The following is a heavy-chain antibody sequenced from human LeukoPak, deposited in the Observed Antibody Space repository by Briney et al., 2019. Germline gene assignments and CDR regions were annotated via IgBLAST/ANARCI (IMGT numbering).Heavy chain of an antibody. V-gene: IGHV3-23*01. CDR3: AKDPDYDYVWRSYDY. CDR2: ISGSGGST. CDR1: GFTFSSYA. Sequence: GGSLRLSCAASGFTFSSYAMSWVRQAPGKGLEWVSAISGSGGSTYYADSVKGRFTISRDNSKNTLYLQMNSLRAEDTAVYYCAKDPDYDYVWRSYDYWGQGTLVTASS. J-gene: IGHJ4*02. D-gene: IGHD3-16*01.